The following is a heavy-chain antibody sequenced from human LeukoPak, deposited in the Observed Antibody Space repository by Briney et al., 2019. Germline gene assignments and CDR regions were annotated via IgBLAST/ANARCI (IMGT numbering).Heavy chain of an antibody. D-gene: IGHD2-2*01. Sequence: SETLSLTCTVSGGSISSYYWSWIRQPPGKGLEWIGYIYYSGSTYYNPSLKSRVTISVDTSKNQFSLKLSSVTAADTAVYYCARVPGYCSSTSCSYYFDYWGQGTLVTVSS. J-gene: IGHJ4*02. CDR3: ARVPGYCSSTSCSYYFDY. V-gene: IGHV4-59*06. CDR1: GGSISSYY. CDR2: IYYSGST.